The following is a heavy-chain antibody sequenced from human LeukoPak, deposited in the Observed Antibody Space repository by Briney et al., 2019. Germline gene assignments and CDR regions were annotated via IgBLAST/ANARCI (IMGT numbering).Heavy chain of an antibody. Sequence: SETLSLTCTVSGGSISSYYWSWIRQPPGKGLEWIGYIYYSGSTNYNPSLKSRVTISVDTSKNQFPLKLSSVTAADTAVYYCAGRRGLNNWFDPWGQGTLVTVSS. V-gene: IGHV4-59*08. CDR3: AGRRGLNNWFDP. J-gene: IGHJ5*02. CDR1: GGSISSYY. CDR2: IYYSGST. D-gene: IGHD3-10*01.